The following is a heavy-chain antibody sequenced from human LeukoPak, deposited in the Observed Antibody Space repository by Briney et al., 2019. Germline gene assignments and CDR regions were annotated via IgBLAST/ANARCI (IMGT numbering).Heavy chain of an antibody. V-gene: IGHV3-21*04. CDR3: ARGRSRVTLGATKVYYGMDV. D-gene: IGHD1-26*01. CDR2: ISSSSSYI. CDR1: GFTFSSYS. Sequence: PGGSLRLSCAASGFTFSSYSMNWVRQAPGKGLEWVSSISSSSSYIYYADSVKGRFTISRDNAKNSLYLQMNSLRAEDTAVYYCARGRSRVTLGATKVYYGMDVWGQGTTVTVSS. J-gene: IGHJ6*02.